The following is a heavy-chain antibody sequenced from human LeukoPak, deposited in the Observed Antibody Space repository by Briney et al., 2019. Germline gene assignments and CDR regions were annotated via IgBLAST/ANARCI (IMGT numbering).Heavy chain of an antibody. Sequence: ASVKVSCKVSGYTLTELSMHWARQAPGKGLEWMGGFDPEDGETIYAQKFQGRVTMTEDTSTDTAYMELSSLRSEDTAVYYCATQKKYDYVWGSYRLDYWGQGTLVTVSS. CDR3: ATQKKYDYVWGSYRLDY. CDR1: GYTLTELS. CDR2: FDPEDGET. V-gene: IGHV1-24*01. J-gene: IGHJ4*02. D-gene: IGHD3-16*02.